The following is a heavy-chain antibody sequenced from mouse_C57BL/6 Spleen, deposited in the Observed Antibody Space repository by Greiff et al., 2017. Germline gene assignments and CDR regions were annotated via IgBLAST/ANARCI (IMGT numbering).Heavy chain of an antibody. D-gene: IGHD3-1*01. Sequence: EVQRVEPGGGLVQPGGSLKLSCAASGFTFSDYYMYWVRQTPEKRLEWVAYISNGGGSTYYSDTVKGRFTITIDKAYNTLYLQISRLKSEDTDMDYCAGEGYVCYYAMDYWGQGTAVTVSA. V-gene: IGHV5-12*01. CDR1: GFTFSDYY. CDR3: AGEGYVCYYAMDY. J-gene: IGHJ4*01. CDR2: ISNGGGST.